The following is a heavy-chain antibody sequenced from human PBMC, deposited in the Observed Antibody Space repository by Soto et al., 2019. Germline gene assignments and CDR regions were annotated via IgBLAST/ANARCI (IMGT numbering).Heavy chain of an antibody. V-gene: IGHV2-5*01. CDR1: GFSLTTRGVG. J-gene: IGHJ4*02. CDR2: IYWYDDK. CDR3: ADRNYYGSGSYSYFDY. Sequence: QITLKESGPTLVKPTQTLTLTCTFSGFSLTTRGVGVGWFRQPPGKALEWLALIYWYDDKRYSPSLKSRLTITKDTSKNRVVLTMTDMDPVDTATYYCADRNYYGSGSYSYFDYWGQGTLVTVSS. D-gene: IGHD3-10*01.